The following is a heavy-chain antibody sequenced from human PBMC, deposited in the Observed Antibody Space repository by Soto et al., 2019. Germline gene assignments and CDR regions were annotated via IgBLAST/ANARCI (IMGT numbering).Heavy chain of an antibody. D-gene: IGHD6-19*01. CDR2: IYYSGYT. J-gene: IGHJ6*02. CDR3: ARGSSGWNYYYYGMDV. CDR1: GDSIRSYY. V-gene: IGHV4-59*01. Sequence: SETLSLTCTVSGDSIRSYYWSWIRQPPGKGLEWIGYIYYSGYTSYNPSLKSRVTISVDTSKNQFSLKLNSVTAADTAVYYCARGSSGWNYYYYGMDVWGQGTTVTVSS.